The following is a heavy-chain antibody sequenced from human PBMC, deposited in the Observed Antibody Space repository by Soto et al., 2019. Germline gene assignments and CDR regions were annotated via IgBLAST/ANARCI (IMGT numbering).Heavy chain of an antibody. CDR3: AKDRYYDSSGYYY. D-gene: IGHD3-22*01. Sequence: GGSLRLSCAASGFTFSDYAMAWVRQAPGKGLKWVSSISGRGDGTYYAGSVKGRFTISRDNSKNTVYLQMNSLRAEDTAVYYCAKDRYYDSSGYYYFGQGTLVTVSS. J-gene: IGHJ4*02. V-gene: IGHV3-23*01. CDR2: ISGRGDGT. CDR1: GFTFSDYA.